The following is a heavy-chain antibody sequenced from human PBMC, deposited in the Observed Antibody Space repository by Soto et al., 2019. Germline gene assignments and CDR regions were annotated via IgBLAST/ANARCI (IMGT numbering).Heavy chain of an antibody. CDR3: ARRLPTVEIFDY. D-gene: IGHD2-2*01. CDR1: GYTFSNYG. CDR2: INAGNGNT. Sequence: ASVKVSCKASGYTFSNYGIHWVRQAPGRRLEWMGLINAGNGNTKYSQKFQGRVTLTWDTSASTAYLQWSSLKASDTAIYYCARRLPTVEIFDYWGQGALVTVSS. J-gene: IGHJ4*02. V-gene: IGHV1-3*01.